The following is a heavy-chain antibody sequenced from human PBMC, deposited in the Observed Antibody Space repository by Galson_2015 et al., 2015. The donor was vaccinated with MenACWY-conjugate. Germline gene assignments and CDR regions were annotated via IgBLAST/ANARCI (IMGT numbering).Heavy chain of an antibody. CDR2: ISRSGGNT. Sequence: SLRLSCAASGFTFSSYAMHWVRQAPGKGLEHVSAISRSGGNTYYTDSVKGRFTISRDNSKNTLYLQMSSLRAEDTAVYYCVKTKLVHCDSCGQGALFT. D-gene: IGHD6-6*01. V-gene: IGHV3-64D*06. J-gene: IGHJ4*02. CDR1: GFTFSSYA. CDR3: VKTKLVHCDS.